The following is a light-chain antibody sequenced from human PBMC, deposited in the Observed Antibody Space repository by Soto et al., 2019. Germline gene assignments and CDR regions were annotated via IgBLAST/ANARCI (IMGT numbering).Light chain of an antibody. Sequence: DIQMTQCPSTLSGCVGYRYTITCRASQTISSWLAWYQQKPGKAPKLLIYKASTLKSGVPSRFSGSGSGTEFTLTISSLQSEDYAVYYCQQYNTWPPINFGQGTRLEIK. CDR2: KAS. V-gene: IGKV1-5*03. CDR1: QTISSW. J-gene: IGKJ5*01. CDR3: QQYNTWPPIN.